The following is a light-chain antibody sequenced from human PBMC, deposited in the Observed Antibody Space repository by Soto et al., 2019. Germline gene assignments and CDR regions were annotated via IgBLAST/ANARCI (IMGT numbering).Light chain of an antibody. CDR1: TSNIGNNY. J-gene: IGLJ3*02. V-gene: IGLV1-51*01. Sequence: QSVLTQPPSVSAAPGQKVNISCSGSTSNIGNNYVSWYQQFPGTAPKFLIYDNNRRPSGIPDRFSGSKSGTSATLGITGLQTGDEADYYCGTWDSSLSAWVCGGGTKLTVL. CDR2: DNN. CDR3: GTWDSSLSAWV.